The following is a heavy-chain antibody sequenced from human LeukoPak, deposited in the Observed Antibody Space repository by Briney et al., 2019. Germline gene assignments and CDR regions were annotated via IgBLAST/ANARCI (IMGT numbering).Heavy chain of an antibody. J-gene: IGHJ4*02. V-gene: IGHV3-23*01. CDR1: GFTFSSYV. CDR2: ISGSCTNT. Sequence: GGSLRLSCAASGFTFSSYVMSWVRQALGKGLEWVSGISGSCTNTYYADSVKGRFTISRDNSKSTLYLQVDSLRVDDTAVYYCAIGPRQKRGLSTYWGQGTLVTVSS. CDR3: AIGPRQKRGLSTY. D-gene: IGHD3/OR15-3a*01.